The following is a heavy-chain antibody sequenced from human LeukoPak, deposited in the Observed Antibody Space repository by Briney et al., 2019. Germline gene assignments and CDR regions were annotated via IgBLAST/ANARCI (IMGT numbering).Heavy chain of an antibody. J-gene: IGHJ6*02. D-gene: IGHD3-10*01. Sequence: SETLSLTCTVSGGSISSSSYYWGWIRQPPGKGLEWIGSIYYSGSTYYNPSLKSRVTISVDTSKNQFSLKLSSVTAADTAVYYCARYEVRYYGMDVWGQGTTVTVSS. V-gene: IGHV4-39*07. CDR3: ARYEVRYYGMDV. CDR2: IYYSGST. CDR1: GGSISSSSYY.